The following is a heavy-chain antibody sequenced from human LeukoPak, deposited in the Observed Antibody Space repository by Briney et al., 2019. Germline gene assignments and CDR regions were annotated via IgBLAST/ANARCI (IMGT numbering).Heavy chain of an antibody. CDR1: GFTFSGYS. J-gene: IGHJ4*02. V-gene: IGHV3-21*01. D-gene: IGHD6-13*01. Sequence: GGSLRLSCAASGFTFSGYSMNWIRQAPGKGLEWVSSIDTSTYTYYADSVKGRFTISRDNAKNSLYLQMNSLRVEDTAVYYCARDPGIAAAGTVGYFDSWGQGILVTVSS. CDR2: IDTSTYT. CDR3: ARDPGIAAAGTVGYFDS.